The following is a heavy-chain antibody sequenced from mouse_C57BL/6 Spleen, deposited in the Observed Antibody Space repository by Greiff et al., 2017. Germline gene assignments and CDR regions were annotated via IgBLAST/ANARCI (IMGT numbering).Heavy chain of an antibody. V-gene: IGHV6-3*01. Sequence: EVMLVESGGGLVQPGGSMKLSCVASGFTFSNYWMNWVRQSPEKGLEWVAQIRLKSDNYATNYAESVKGRFTISRDDSKSSVYLQMNNLRAEDTGIYYCTGGGLRRSFDYWGQGTTLTVSS. J-gene: IGHJ2*01. D-gene: IGHD2-2*01. CDR1: GFTFSNYW. CDR3: TGGGLRRSFDY. CDR2: IRLKSDNYAT.